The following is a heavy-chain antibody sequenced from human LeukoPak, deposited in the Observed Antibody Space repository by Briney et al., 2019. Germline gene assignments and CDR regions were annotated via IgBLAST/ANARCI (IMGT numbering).Heavy chain of an antibody. V-gene: IGHV3-23*01. CDR1: GFTFSSYA. Sequence: GGSLRLSCAASGFTFSSYAMSWVRQAPGKGLEWVSAISGSGGSTYYADSVKGRFTISRDNSKNTLYLQMNSLRAEDTAVHYCAKDTSGLGGYSSDYWGQGTLVTVSS. CDR2: ISGSGGST. J-gene: IGHJ4*02. D-gene: IGHD3-22*01. CDR3: AKDTSGLGGYSSDY.